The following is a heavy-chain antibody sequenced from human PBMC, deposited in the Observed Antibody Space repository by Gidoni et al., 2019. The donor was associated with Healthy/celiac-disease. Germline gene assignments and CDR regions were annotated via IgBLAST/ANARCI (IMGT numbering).Heavy chain of an antibody. Sequence: QVQLVQSGAVVKKPGASVKVSCKASGYTFTGYYMHWVRQAPGQGLEWMGRINPNSGGTNYAQKFQGRVTMTRDTSISTAYMELSRLRSDDTAVYYCARDFLKFLVVVPAAGSGDDAFDIWGQGTMVTVSS. CDR3: ARDFLKFLVVVPAAGSGDDAFDI. CDR1: GYTFTGYY. V-gene: IGHV1-2*06. CDR2: INPNSGGT. D-gene: IGHD2-2*01. J-gene: IGHJ3*02.